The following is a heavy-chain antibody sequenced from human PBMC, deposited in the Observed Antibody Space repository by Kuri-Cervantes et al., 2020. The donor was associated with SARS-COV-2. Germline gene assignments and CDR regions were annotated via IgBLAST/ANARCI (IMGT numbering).Heavy chain of an antibody. Sequence: GGSLRLSCAASGFTFSSYAMHWVRQAPGKGLEWVAVISYDGSNKYYADSVKGRFTISRDNSKNTLYLQMNRLRAEDTAVYYCARDLRLGKSLDYWGQGTLVTVSS. V-gene: IGHV3-30-3*01. J-gene: IGHJ4*02. CDR2: ISYDGSNK. CDR1: GFTFSSYA. CDR3: ARDLRLGKSLDY. D-gene: IGHD7-27*01.